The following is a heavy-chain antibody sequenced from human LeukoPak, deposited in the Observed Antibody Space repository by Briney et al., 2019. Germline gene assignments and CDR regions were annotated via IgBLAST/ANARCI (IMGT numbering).Heavy chain of an antibody. CDR2: MRVKSGLI. CDR1: GLTFSRYS. Sequence: PGGSLTLSCAASGLTFSRYSMNWVRQAPGKGMEWVSSMRVKSGLILYADPVKRRFTVSRDNARNSLYLQMHSLRAEDTAVYYCAREFEGVASGAGYWGQGTLVTVSS. V-gene: IGHV3-21*01. D-gene: IGHD1-26*01. CDR3: AREFEGVASGAGY. J-gene: IGHJ4*02.